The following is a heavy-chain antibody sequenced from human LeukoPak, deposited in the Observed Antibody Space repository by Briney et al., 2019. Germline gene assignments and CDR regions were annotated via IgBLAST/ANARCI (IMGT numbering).Heavy chain of an antibody. J-gene: IGHJ4*02. D-gene: IGHD3-16*02. V-gene: IGHV3-23*01. CDR2: ISGSGGST. CDR3: AKDSWHVWGSYRSMIDY. CDR1: GFTFSSYA. Sequence: GGSLRLSCAASGFTFSSYAMSWVRQAPGKGLEWVSAISGSGGSTYYADSVKGRFTISRDNSKNTLYLQMNSLRAEDTAFYYRAKDSWHVWGSYRSMIDYWGQGTLVAVSS.